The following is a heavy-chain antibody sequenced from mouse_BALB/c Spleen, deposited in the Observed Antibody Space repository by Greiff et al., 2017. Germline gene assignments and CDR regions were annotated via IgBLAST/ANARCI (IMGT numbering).Heavy chain of an antibody. CDR3: ARDFGNYGDYAMDY. V-gene: IGHV2-9*02. CDR1: GFSLTSYG. Sequence: VQLQQSGPGLVAPSQSLSITCTVSGFSLTSYGVHWVRQPPGKGLEWLGVIWAGGSTNYNSALMSRLSISKDNSKSQVFLKMNSLQTDDTAMYYCARDFGNYGDYAMDYWGQGTSVTVSS. D-gene: IGHD2-1*01. CDR2: IWAGGST. J-gene: IGHJ4*01.